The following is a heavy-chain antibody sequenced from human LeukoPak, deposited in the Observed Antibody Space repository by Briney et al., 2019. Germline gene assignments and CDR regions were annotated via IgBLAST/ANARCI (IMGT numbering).Heavy chain of an antibody. J-gene: IGHJ4*02. CDR1: GDSVSIYY. CDR2: ISYSGST. Sequence: PSETLSLTCTVSGDSVSIYYWSWIRQPPGKGLEWIGYISYSGSTDYNPSLKSRVTISVDTSKNQFSLKRSSVTAADTAVYYCARCLRLTAVTDYYIDYSGQGSLVTVSS. D-gene: IGHD4-17*01. V-gene: IGHV4-59*08. CDR3: ARCLRLTAVTDYYIDY.